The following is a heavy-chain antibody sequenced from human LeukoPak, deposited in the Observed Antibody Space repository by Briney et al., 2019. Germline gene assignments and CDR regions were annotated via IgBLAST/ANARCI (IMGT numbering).Heavy chain of an antibody. D-gene: IGHD1-26*01. CDR1: GDIFSSNSAA. CDR3: ARGITGRNDY. CDR2: TYYRSKLYN. Sequence: SQTLSLTCALSGDIFSSNSAAWNWVRQSRSRGLEWLGRTYYRSKLYNEYAEAVKSRITINPDTSKNQFSLHLNSVTPEDTAVYYCARGITGRNDYWGQGTLVTVSS. J-gene: IGHJ4*02. V-gene: IGHV6-1*01.